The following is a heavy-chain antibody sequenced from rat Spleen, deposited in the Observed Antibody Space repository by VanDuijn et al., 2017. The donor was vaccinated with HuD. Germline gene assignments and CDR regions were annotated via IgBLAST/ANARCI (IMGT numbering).Heavy chain of an antibody. J-gene: IGHJ3*01. V-gene: IGHV5-27*01. CDR2: ITNSGRST. Sequence: EVQLVESGGGLVQPGRSLKVSCVVSGFTFSNYGMAWVRQAPTEGLEWVASITNSGRSTYYRDSVKGRFTISRDNAKSTLYLQMDSLRSEDTATYYCTTDKDYGGYPYWFAYWGHGTLVTVSS. D-gene: IGHD1-11*01. CDR3: TTDKDYGGYPYWFAY. CDR1: GFTFSNYG.